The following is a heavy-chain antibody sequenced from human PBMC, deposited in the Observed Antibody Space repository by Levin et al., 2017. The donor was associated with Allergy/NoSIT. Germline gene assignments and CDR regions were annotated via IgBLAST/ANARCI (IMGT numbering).Heavy chain of an antibody. J-gene: IGHJ4*02. V-gene: IGHV2-5*01. CDR2: IYWNDDK. CDR3: THVHVFRFLEWSDYFDY. Sequence: SGPTLVKPTQTLTLTCTFSGFSLSTSGVGVGWIRQPPGEALEWLGFIYWNDDKRYSPSLKNRVTITKGPSQNQVVLTMTNMDPVDTGTYYCTHVHVFRFLEWSDYFDYWGQGTLVTVSS. CDR1: GFSLSTSGVG. D-gene: IGHD3-3*01.